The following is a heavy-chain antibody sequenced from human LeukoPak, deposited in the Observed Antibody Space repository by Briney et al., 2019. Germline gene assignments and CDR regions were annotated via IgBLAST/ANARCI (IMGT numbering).Heavy chain of an antibody. J-gene: IGHJ5*02. Sequence: ASVKVSCKASGGTFSSYAISWVRQAPGQGLELMGGIIPIFGTANYAQKFQGRVTITADKSTSTAYMELSSLRSEDTAVYYCARDYCSGGSCLYYNWFDPWGQGTLVTVSS. CDR3: ARDYCSGGSCLYYNWFDP. D-gene: IGHD2-15*01. CDR1: GGTFSSYA. CDR2: IIPIFGTA. V-gene: IGHV1-69*06.